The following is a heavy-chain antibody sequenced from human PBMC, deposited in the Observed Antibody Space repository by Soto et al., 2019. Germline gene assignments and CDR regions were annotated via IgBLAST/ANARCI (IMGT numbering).Heavy chain of an antibody. CDR3: AGGVTIFGVVRIHNDY. Sequence: SETLSLTCAVYGGSFSGYYWSWIRQPPGKGLEWIGEINHSGSTNYNPSLKSRVTISVDTSKNQFSLKLSSVTAADTAVYYCAGGVTIFGVVRIHNDYWGQGTLVTVSS. V-gene: IGHV4-34*01. CDR2: INHSGST. J-gene: IGHJ4*02. CDR1: GGSFSGYY. D-gene: IGHD3-3*01.